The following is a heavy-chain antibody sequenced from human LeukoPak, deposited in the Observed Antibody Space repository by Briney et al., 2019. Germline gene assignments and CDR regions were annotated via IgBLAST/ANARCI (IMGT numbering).Heavy chain of an antibody. V-gene: IGHV1-46*01. Sequence: GASVKVSCKASGYTFTSYYMHWVRQAHGQGLEWMGIINPSGSSTSYAQKFQGRVTMTRDMSTSTVYMELSSLRSEDSAVYYCARDTLDYNFDYWGQGTLVTVSS. J-gene: IGHJ4*02. D-gene: IGHD5-12*01. CDR1: GYTFTSYY. CDR3: ARDTLDYNFDY. CDR2: INPSGSST.